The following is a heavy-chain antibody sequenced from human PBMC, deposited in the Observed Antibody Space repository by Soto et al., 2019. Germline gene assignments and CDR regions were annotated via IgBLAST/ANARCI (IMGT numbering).Heavy chain of an antibody. D-gene: IGHD3-3*01. CDR3: ARLPFWSGYYWYYFDY. J-gene: IGHJ4*02. CDR1: GYSFTSYW. Sequence: GESLKISCKGSGYSFTSYWIGWVRQMPGKGLEWMGIIYPGDSDTRYSPSFQGQVTISADKSISTAYLQWSSLKASDTAMYYCARLPFWSGYYWYYFDYWGQGTLVTVSS. V-gene: IGHV5-51*01. CDR2: IYPGDSDT.